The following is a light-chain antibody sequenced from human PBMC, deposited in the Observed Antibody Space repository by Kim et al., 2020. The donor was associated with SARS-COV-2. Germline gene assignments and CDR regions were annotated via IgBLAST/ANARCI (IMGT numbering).Light chain of an antibody. CDR1: KLGDKY. CDR3: QAWDSSTAWV. CDR2: QDS. Sequence: VSAGQTASITCSGDKLGDKYACWYQQTPGQSPVLVIYQDSNRPSGIPERFSGSNSGNTATLTISGTQAMDEADYYCQAWDSSTAWVFGGGTQLTVL. V-gene: IGLV3-1*01. J-gene: IGLJ3*02.